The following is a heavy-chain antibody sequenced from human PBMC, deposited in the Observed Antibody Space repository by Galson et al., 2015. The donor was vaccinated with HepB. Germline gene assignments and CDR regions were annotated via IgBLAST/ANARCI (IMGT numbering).Heavy chain of an antibody. J-gene: IGHJ3*02. CDR1: GYTFTSYG. D-gene: IGHD3-10*01. Sequence: SVKVSCKASGYTFTSYGISWVRQAPGQGLEWMGWISAYNGNTNYAQKLQGRVTMTTDTSTSTAYMELRSLRSDDTAVYYCARDKGTMVRGVITDHDAFDIWGQGTMVTVSS. CDR2: ISAYNGNT. V-gene: IGHV1-18*01. CDR3: ARDKGTMVRGVITDHDAFDI.